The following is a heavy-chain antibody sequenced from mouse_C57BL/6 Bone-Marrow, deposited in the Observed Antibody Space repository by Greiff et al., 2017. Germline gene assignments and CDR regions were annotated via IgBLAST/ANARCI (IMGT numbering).Heavy chain of an antibody. Sequence: QVQLKESGAELMKPGASVKISCKATGYTFSSYWIEWVKQRPGHGLEWTGEILPGSGSTKYTEKFKGKATFTAETSSNTAYMQLSSLTSEDSAVYYCARGGLGRAMDYWGQGTSVTVSS. J-gene: IGHJ4*01. CDR3: ARGGLGRAMDY. CDR1: GYTFSSYW. CDR2: ILPGSGST. D-gene: IGHD4-1*01. V-gene: IGHV1-9*01.